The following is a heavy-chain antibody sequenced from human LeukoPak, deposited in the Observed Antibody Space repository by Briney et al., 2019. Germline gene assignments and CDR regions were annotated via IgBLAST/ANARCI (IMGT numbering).Heavy chain of an antibody. CDR1: GFTFSSYS. Sequence: GGSLRLSCAASGFTFSSYSMNWVRQAPGKGLEWVSSISSSSSYIYYADSVKGRFTISRDNAKNSLYLQMNSLRAEDTAVYYCARDDYGDYAPCDYWGQGTLVTVSS. CDR3: ARDDYGDYAPCDY. V-gene: IGHV3-21*01. J-gene: IGHJ4*02. D-gene: IGHD4-17*01. CDR2: ISSSSSYI.